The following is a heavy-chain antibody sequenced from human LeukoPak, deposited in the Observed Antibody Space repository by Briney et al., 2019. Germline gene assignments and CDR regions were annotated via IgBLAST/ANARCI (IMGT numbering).Heavy chain of an antibody. CDR3: ARRDNSGWNYFDY. CDR1: GGSISSYY. D-gene: IGHD3-22*01. Sequence: SETLSLTCTVSGGSISSYYWSWIRQPPGKGLEWIGYIYYTGSTNYNPSLKSRVTISVDTSKNQFSLKLSSVTAADTAGYYCARRDNSGWNYFDYWGQGTLVTVSS. V-gene: IGHV4-59*08. CDR2: IYYTGST. J-gene: IGHJ4*02.